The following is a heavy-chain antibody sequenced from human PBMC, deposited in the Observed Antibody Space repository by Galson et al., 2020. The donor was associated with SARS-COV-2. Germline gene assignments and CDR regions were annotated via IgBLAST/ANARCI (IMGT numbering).Heavy chain of an antibody. CDR1: GGSISTTSYF. V-gene: IGHV4-39*01. CDR2: IYYSGTT. J-gene: IGHJ2*01. CDR3: ARRWGTVTTQRFGL. Sequence: SETLSLTCTVSGGSISTTSYFWGWIRQPPGKGLEWIGTIYYSGTTYYNPSLRSRVTISVDTSTNQFALELNSVTAADTAVYYCARRWGTVTTQRFGLWGRGTLVTVSS. D-gene: IGHD4-17*01.